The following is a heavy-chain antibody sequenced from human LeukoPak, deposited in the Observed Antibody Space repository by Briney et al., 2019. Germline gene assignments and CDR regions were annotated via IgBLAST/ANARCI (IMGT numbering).Heavy chain of an antibody. CDR3: ARDLMGIAYRGAFYY. V-gene: IGHV3-53*01. D-gene: IGHD6-13*01. CDR1: GFTVGSNY. Sequence: GGSLRLSCAASGFTVGSNYMTWVRQAPGKGLEWVSLIYSGGSTYYADSVKGRFTISRDNSKNTLYLQMNSLRAEDTAVYYCARDLMGIAYRGAFYYWGQGTLVTVSS. J-gene: IGHJ4*02. CDR2: IYSGGST.